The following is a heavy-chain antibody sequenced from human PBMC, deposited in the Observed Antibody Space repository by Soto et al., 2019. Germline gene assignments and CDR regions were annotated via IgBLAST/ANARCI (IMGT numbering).Heavy chain of an antibody. CDR1: GYTFTSYA. CDR2: INAGNGNT. Sequence: QVQLVQSGAEVKKPGASVKVSCKASGYTFTSYAMHWVRQAPGQRLEWMGWINAGNGNTKYSQKFQGRVTITRDTSASTAYMELSSLRSEDTAVYYCSKAAVAGKGGWYFDLWGRGSLVTVSS. J-gene: IGHJ2*01. D-gene: IGHD6-19*01. V-gene: IGHV1-3*01. CDR3: SKAAVAGKGGWYFDL.